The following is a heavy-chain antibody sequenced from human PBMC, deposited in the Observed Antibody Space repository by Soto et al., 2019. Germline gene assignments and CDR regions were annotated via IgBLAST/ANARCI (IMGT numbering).Heavy chain of an antibody. D-gene: IGHD1-1*01. CDR1: GDSVSSNSAG. J-gene: IGHJ6*03. CDR3: ARGSWDDVSGHYYMDV. Sequence: SQTLSLTCDMSGDSVSSNSAGWNWIRQTQSRGLEWLGRTYYKSKWYYTYAASVKSRITVSPDTSKNQFSLQLTSVTPEDTAVYYCARGSWDDVSGHYYMDVWDKGTTVTVSS. V-gene: IGHV6-1*01. CDR2: TYYKSKWYY.